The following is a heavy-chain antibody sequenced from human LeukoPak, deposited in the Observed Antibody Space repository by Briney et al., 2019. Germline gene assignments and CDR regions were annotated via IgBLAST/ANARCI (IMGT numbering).Heavy chain of an antibody. CDR2: IHQDGSET. CDR1: GFTFSRYW. Sequence: PGGSLRLSCAASGFTFSRYWMSWVRQAPGKGLEWVANIHQDGSETYYVDSVKGRFTISRDNAKNTLYLQMNSLRAEDTAVYYCAKFGELFNTLTYYDFWSGYYNGDYWGQGTLVTVSS. D-gene: IGHD3-3*01. J-gene: IGHJ4*02. CDR3: AKFGELFNTLTYYDFWSGYYNGDY. V-gene: IGHV3-7*01.